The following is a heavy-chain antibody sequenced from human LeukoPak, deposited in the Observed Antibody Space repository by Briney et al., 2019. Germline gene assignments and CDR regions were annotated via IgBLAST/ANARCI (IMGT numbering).Heavy chain of an antibody. Sequence: SVKVSCKASGGTFSDYTFSWVRQAPGQGLEWLGRIISMVDRANYAQKFQGRVTITADKSTSTVYLELSSLRFEDTAIYYCARDGCTYGVCYLHFDYWGQGTLVTVSS. CDR2: IISMVDRA. V-gene: IGHV1-69*08. CDR3: ARDGCTYGVCYLHFDY. CDR1: GGTFSDYT. J-gene: IGHJ4*02. D-gene: IGHD2-8*01.